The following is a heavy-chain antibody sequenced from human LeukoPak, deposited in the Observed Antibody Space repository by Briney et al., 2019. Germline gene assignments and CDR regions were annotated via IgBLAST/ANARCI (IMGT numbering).Heavy chain of an antibody. D-gene: IGHD6-19*01. V-gene: IGHV3-21*01. CDR1: GFTFSSYS. CDR2: ISSSSSYI. Sequence: GGSLRLSCAASGFTFSSYSMNWVRQAPGKGLEWVSSISSSSSYIYYADSVKGRFTISRDNSKNTLYLQMNSLRAEDTAVYYCAKDRKRAVAGTQVVLDYWGQGTLVTVSS. CDR3: AKDRKRAVAGTQVVLDY. J-gene: IGHJ4*02.